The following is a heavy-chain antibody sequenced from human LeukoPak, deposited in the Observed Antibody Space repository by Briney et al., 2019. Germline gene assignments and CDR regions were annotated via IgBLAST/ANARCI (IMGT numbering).Heavy chain of an antibody. D-gene: IGHD3-10*01. CDR1: GFTFSDYY. CDR3: ARGNEPRGI. CDR2: INHSGST. Sequence: LRLSCAASGFTFSDYYWSWIRQPPGKGLEWIGEINHSGSTNYNPSLKSRVTISVDTSKNQFSLKLSSVTAADTAVYYCARGNEPRGIWGQGTMVTVSS. J-gene: IGHJ3*02. V-gene: IGHV4-34*01.